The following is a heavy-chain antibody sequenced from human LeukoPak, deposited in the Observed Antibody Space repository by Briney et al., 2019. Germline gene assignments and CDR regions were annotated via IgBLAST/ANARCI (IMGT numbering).Heavy chain of an antibody. V-gene: IGHV1-69*05. Sequence: SVKVSCKVSGYTFTDYYMHWVQQAPGQGLEWMGRIIPIFGTANYAQKFQGRVTITTDESTSTAYMELSSLRSEDTAVYYCARDHSSGYYLLSLWGQGTLVTVSS. CDR1: GYTFTDYY. J-gene: IGHJ4*02. CDR2: IIPIFGTA. CDR3: ARDHSSGYYLLSL. D-gene: IGHD3-22*01.